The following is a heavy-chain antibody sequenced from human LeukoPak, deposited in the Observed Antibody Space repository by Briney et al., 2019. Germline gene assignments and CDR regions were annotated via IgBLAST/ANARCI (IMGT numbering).Heavy chain of an antibody. CDR1: GFTFSSHS. J-gene: IGHJ3*01. D-gene: IGHD7-27*01. Sequence: GGSLRLSCAASGFTFSSHSMNWVRQAPGMGLEWLSYIDSGSGNIYYRDSVKGRFTISRDNAQDSLYLQMDSLRDEDTAVYYWAREDDDWGPNTLDGWGQGTVVTVSS. V-gene: IGHV3-48*02. CDR3: AREDDDWGPNTLDG. CDR2: IDSGSGNI.